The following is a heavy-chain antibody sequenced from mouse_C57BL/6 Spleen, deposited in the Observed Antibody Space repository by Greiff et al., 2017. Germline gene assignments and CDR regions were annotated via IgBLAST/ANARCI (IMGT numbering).Heavy chain of an antibody. J-gene: IGHJ2*01. CDR2: INPGSGGT. D-gene: IGHD3-2*02. CDR3: ARQSTAQAFDY. Sequence: VKLMESGAELVRPGTSVKVSCKASGYAFTNYLIEWVKQRPGQGLEWIGVINPGSGGTNYNEKFKGKATLTADKSSSTAYMQLSSLTSEDSAVYFCARQSTAQAFDYWGQGTTLTVSS. V-gene: IGHV1-54*01. CDR1: GYAFTNYL.